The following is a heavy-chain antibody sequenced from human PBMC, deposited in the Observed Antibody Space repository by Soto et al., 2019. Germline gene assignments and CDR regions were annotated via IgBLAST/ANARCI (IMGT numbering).Heavy chain of an antibody. CDR2: MNPNSGNT. J-gene: IGHJ5*02. V-gene: IGHV1-8*01. D-gene: IGHD2-2*01. CDR3: ARGPGLDIVLVPAALGWFDP. CDR1: GYTFTSYD. Sequence: QVQLVQSGAEVKKPGASVKVSCKASGYTFTSYDINWVRQATGQGLEWMGWMNPNSGNTGYAQKFQGRVTMTRNTSISTAYRELSSLRSEDTAVYYCARGPGLDIVLVPAALGWFDPWGQGTLVTVSS.